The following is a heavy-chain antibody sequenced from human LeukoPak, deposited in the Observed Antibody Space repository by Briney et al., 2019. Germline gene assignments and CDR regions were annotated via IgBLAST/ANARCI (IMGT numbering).Heavy chain of an antibody. V-gene: IGHV1-46*01. CDR2: INPSGGST. CDR3: ARDSVILWFGESSYLDY. Sequence: ASVKVSCTASGYTFTSYYMHWVRQAPGQGLEWMGIINPSGGSTSYAQKFQGRVTMTRDTSTSTVYMELSSLRSEDTAVYYCARDSVILWFGESSYLDYWGQGTLVTVSS. CDR1: GYTFTSYY. D-gene: IGHD3-10*01. J-gene: IGHJ4*02.